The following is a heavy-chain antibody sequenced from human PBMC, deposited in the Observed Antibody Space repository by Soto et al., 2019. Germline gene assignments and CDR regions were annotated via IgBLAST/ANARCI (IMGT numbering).Heavy chain of an antibody. D-gene: IGHD3-22*01. CDR3: ARRTDYYDSSGYYNHFDY. Sequence: SETLSLTCAVSGGSISSSNWWSWVRQPPGKGLEWIGEIYHSGSTNYNPSLKSRVTISVDKSKNQFSLKLSSVTAADTAVYYCARRTDYYDSSGYYNHFDYWGQGTLVTVSS. V-gene: IGHV4-4*02. J-gene: IGHJ4*02. CDR2: IYHSGST. CDR1: GGSISSSNW.